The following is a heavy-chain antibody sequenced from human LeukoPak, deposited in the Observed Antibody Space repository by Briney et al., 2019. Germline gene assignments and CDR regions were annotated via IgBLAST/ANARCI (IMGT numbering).Heavy chain of an antibody. J-gene: IGHJ6*02. D-gene: IGHD3-10*01. CDR1: GYTLTQLS. Sequence: ASVKVSCKVSGYTLTQLSMHWVRQAPGKGLEWMGGFDPEDGETIYAQKFQGRVTMTVDTSTDTAYVELSSLRSEDTAVYYCATLWFGESSYYYYGMDVWGRGTTVTVSS. CDR3: ATLWFGESSYYYYGMDV. V-gene: IGHV1-24*01. CDR2: FDPEDGET.